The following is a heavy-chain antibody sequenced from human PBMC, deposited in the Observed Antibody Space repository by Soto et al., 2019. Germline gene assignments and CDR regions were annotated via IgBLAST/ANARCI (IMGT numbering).Heavy chain of an antibody. D-gene: IGHD6-13*01. V-gene: IGHV1-8*01. CDR1: GYTFTSYD. Sequence: QVQLVQSGAEVKKPGASVKVSCKASGYTFTSYDINWVRQATGQGLEWMGWMNPNSGNTGYAQKFQGRVTMTRNTSISAAYMELSSLRSEDTAVYYCARGWDSSSWNGGNWFDPWGQGTLVTVSS. CDR2: MNPNSGNT. CDR3: ARGWDSSSWNGGNWFDP. J-gene: IGHJ5*02.